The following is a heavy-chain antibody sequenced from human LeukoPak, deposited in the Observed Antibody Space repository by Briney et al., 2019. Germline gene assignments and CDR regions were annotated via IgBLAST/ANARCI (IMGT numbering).Heavy chain of an antibody. J-gene: IGHJ4*02. D-gene: IGHD6-13*01. Sequence: GGSLRLSCAASGFTFSSFWMSWVRQAAGKGLEWVANIKQDGSDKYYVDSVKGRFTVSRDNAKNSLYLQMNSLRAEDTAVYYCARSKGDSSWGQGTLVTVSS. V-gene: IGHV3-7*01. CDR1: GFTFSSFW. CDR3: ARSKGDSS. CDR2: IKQDGSDK.